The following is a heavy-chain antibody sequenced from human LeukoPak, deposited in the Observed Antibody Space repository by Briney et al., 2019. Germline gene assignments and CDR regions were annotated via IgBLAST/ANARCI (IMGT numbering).Heavy chain of an antibody. CDR1: GYTLTELS. V-gene: IGHV1-24*01. CDR3: ATVVFDRPSTFDY. D-gene: IGHD2-21*01. Sequence: ASVTVSCKVSGYTLTELSMHWVRQAPGKGLEWMGGFDPEDGETIYAQKFQGRVTMTEDTSTDTAYMELSSLRSEDTAVYYCATVVFDRPSTFDYWGQGTLVTVSS. J-gene: IGHJ4*02. CDR2: FDPEDGET.